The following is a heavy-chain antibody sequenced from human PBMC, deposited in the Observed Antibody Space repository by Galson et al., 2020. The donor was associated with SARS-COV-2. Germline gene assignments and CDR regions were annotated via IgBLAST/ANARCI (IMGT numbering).Heavy chain of an antibody. V-gene: IGHV5-51*01. J-gene: IGHJ4*02. CDR3: ARYRAIGGIGEGFDK. Sequence: HGESLKISCQASGYKFSDYWIAWVRQMPGKRLEWMGKIYPGDSDIRYSPSFRGQVTISVDKSIKAAHLQWISLQASDSGMYYCARYRAIGGIGEGFDKWGQGTLVTVSS. D-gene: IGHD3-16*01. CDR1: GYKFSDYW. CDR2: IYPGDSDI.